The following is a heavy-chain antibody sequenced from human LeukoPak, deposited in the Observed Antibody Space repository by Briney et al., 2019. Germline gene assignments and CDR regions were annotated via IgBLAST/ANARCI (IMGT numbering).Heavy chain of an antibody. CDR1: GFTFSSYE. Sequence: QPGGSLRLSCAASGFTFSSYEMNWVRQAPGKGLEWVSYISSSGSTIYYADSVKGRFTISRDNAKNSLYLQMNSLRDEDTAVYYCARDRRRYSYGPGAMDVWGQGTTVTVSS. CDR3: ARDRRRYSYGPGAMDV. J-gene: IGHJ6*02. V-gene: IGHV3-48*03. D-gene: IGHD5-18*01. CDR2: ISSSGSTI.